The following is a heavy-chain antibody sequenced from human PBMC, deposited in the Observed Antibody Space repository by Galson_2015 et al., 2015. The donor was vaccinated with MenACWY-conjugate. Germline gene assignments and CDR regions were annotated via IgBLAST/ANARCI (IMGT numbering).Heavy chain of an antibody. J-gene: IGHJ1*01. Sequence: SLRLSCAASGFTFTSYAMSWVRQAPGKGPEWVSAISGSGDSTFYADSVKGRFTISRDTSKKTVYLQMNSLRAEDTAVYYCAKDEVYGDYAQTEYFQHWGQGTLVTVSS. CDR1: GFTFTSYA. CDR3: AKDEVYGDYAQTEYFQH. CDR2: ISGSGDST. V-gene: IGHV3-23*01. D-gene: IGHD4-17*01.